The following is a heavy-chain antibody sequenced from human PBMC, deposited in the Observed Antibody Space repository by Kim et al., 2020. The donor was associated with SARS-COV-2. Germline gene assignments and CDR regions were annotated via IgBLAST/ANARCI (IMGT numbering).Heavy chain of an antibody. V-gene: IGHV3-21*01. J-gene: IGHJ6*02. CDR2: ISSSSSYI. D-gene: IGHD6-19*01. CDR3: ARDQGALQWLENYGMDV. CDR1: GFTFSYYS. Sequence: GGSLRLSCVASGFTFSYYSMNWVRQAPGKGLEWVSSISSSSSYIYYADSVKGRFTISRDNAKNSLYLQINSLRAEDTAVYYCARDQGALQWLENYGMDVWGQGTTVTVSS.